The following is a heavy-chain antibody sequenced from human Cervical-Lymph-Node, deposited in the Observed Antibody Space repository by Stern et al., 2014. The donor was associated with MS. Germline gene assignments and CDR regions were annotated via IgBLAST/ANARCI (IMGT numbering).Heavy chain of an antibody. CDR1: GYSFTAYY. J-gene: IGHJ4*02. V-gene: IGHV1-2*06. CDR3: ARVHRYSSGWYINF. D-gene: IGHD6-19*01. Sequence: QEQLVQSWAEVKKPGASVKVSCKASGYSFTAYYIHWVRQAPGQGLEWIGRINPNSGGTNYAQRFQGRVTMTRDTSISTAYMELNRLRNDDTALYYCARVHRYSSGWYINFWGQGTLVTVSS. CDR2: INPNSGGT.